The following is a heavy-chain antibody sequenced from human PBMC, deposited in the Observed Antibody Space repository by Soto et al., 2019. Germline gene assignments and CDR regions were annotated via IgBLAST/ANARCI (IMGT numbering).Heavy chain of an antibody. Sequence: GGSLRLSCAASGFTFSSYGMHWVRQAPGKGLEWVAVISYDGSNKYYVDSVKGRFTISRDNSKNTLYLQMNSLRAEDTAVYYCANWEKYYDILTVYFDYWGQGTLVTVSS. V-gene: IGHV3-30*18. J-gene: IGHJ4*02. CDR1: GFTFSSYG. CDR2: ISYDGSNK. CDR3: ANWEKYYDILTVYFDY. D-gene: IGHD3-9*01.